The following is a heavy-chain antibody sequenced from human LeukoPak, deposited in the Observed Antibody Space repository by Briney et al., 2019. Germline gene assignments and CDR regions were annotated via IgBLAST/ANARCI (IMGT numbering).Heavy chain of an antibody. CDR3: ARHQGWLGYFDY. D-gene: IGHD2-15*01. J-gene: IGHJ4*02. V-gene: IGHV4-59*08. Sequence: PSETLSLTCTVSGGSFTRYYWSWIRQPSGKGLEWIGYIYHSGSTNYNPSLKSRATISKEMSKNQFSLRLNSVTVADTAMYYCARHQGWLGYFDYWGRGTLVTVSS. CDR1: GGSFTRYY. CDR2: IYHSGST.